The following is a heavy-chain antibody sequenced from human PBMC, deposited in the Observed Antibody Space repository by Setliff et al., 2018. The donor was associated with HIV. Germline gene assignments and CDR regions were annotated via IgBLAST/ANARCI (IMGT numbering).Heavy chain of an antibody. D-gene: IGHD5-12*01. V-gene: IGHV1-69*05. CDR1: GDTFNRFA. CDR2: IIPIFGTA. J-gene: IGHJ5*02. CDR3: ARAYSGYAKNWFDP. Sequence: SVKVSCKASGDTFNRFAFNWVRQAPGQGLEWMGGIIPIFGTANYAQKFQGRVTITTDESTSTAYMELSSLRSEDTAVYYCARAYSGYAKNWFDPWGQGTLVTVSS.